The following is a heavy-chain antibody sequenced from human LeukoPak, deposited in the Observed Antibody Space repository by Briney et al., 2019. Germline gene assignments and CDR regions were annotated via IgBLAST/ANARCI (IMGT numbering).Heavy chain of an antibody. CDR1: GDTFSSYA. V-gene: IGHV1-69*13. D-gene: IGHD5-12*01. CDR2: IIPIFGTA. J-gene: IGHJ4*02. CDR3: AVNIVATTLAWDY. Sequence: SVKVSCKASGDTFSSYAISWVRQAPGQGLEWMGGIIPIFGTANYAQKFQGRVTITADESTSTAYMELSSLRSEDTAVYYCAVNIVATTLAWDYWGQGTLVTVSS.